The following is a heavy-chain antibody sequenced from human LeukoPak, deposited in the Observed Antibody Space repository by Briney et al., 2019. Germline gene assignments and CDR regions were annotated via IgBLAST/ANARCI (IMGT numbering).Heavy chain of an antibody. Sequence: PGGSLRLSCAASGFTFSTYGVYWVRQAPGKGLEWVSAISGSGGSTYYADSVKGRFTISRDNSKNTLYLQMNSLRAEDTAVYYCAKGPGGDFDWLPYYYYGMDVWGQGTTVTVSS. CDR3: AKGPGGDFDWLPYYYYGMDV. J-gene: IGHJ6*02. CDR2: ISGSGGST. D-gene: IGHD3-9*01. CDR1: GFTFSTYG. V-gene: IGHV3-23*01.